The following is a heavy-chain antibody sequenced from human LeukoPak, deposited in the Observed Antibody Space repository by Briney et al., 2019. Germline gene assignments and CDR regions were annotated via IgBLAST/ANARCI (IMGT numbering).Heavy chain of an antibody. Sequence: GGSLRLSCAASGFTLSNYWLHWVRQAPGEGLVWVSQISPDGNITPYADSVKGRFTISRDNSKSTLYLQMNALKAEDTAVYFCARGCSAIRCPADYWGQGSLVTVSS. CDR1: GFTLSNYW. CDR2: ISPDGNIT. CDR3: ARGCSAIRCPADY. V-gene: IGHV3-74*01. J-gene: IGHJ4*02. D-gene: IGHD2-15*01.